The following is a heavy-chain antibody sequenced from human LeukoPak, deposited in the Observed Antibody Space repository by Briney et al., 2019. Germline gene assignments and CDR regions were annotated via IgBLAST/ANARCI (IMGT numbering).Heavy chain of an antibody. J-gene: IGHJ4*02. CDR2: IKQDGSEK. CDR1: GFMFSRYW. CDR3: ARDRRRRDGYNYGYYFDY. D-gene: IGHD5-24*01. Sequence: GGSLRLSCGASGFMFSRYWMSWVRQAPGKGLEWVANIKQDGSEKYYVDSVKGRFTISRDNAKNSLYLQMNSLRAEDTAVYYCARDRRRRDGYNYGYYFDYWGQGTLVTVSS. V-gene: IGHV3-7*01.